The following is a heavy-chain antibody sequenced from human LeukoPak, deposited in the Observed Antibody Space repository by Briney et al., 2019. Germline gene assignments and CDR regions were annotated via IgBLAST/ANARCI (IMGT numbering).Heavy chain of an antibody. V-gene: IGHV3-74*01. CDR2: INSDGSST. J-gene: IGHJ5*02. CDR3: ARVGTTGTGGFDP. Sequence: PGGSLRLSCAASGFTFSSYWMRWVRQAPGKGLVWVSRINSDGSSTSYADSVKGRFTISRDNAKNTLYLKMNSLRAEDTAVYYCARVGTTGTGGFDPWGQGTLVTVSS. CDR1: GFTFSSYW. D-gene: IGHD1-1*01.